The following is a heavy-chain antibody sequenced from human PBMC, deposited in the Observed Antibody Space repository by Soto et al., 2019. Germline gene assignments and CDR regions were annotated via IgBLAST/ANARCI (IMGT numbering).Heavy chain of an antibody. V-gene: IGHV1-2*04. CDR1: GYTFAGYY. CDR2: INPNSGGT. J-gene: IGHJ6*02. Sequence: GASVKVSCKASGYTFAGYYMHWVRQAPGQGLEWMGWINPNSGGTNYAQKFQGWVTMTRDTSISTAYMELSRLRSDDTAVYYCARVMDYYYGMDVWGQGTTVTVSS. CDR3: ARVMDYYYGMDV. D-gene: IGHD2-8*01.